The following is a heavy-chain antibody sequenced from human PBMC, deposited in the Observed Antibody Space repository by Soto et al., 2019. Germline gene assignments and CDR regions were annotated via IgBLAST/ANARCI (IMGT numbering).Heavy chain of an antibody. D-gene: IGHD2-21*01. CDR1: GFTFSSYA. J-gene: IGHJ6*02. CDR2: ISYDGSNK. CDR3: ARDDQHYGMDV. V-gene: IGHV3-30-3*01. Sequence: QVQLVESGGGVVQPGRSLRLSCAASGFTFSSYAMHWVRQAPGKGLEWVAVISYDGSNKYYADSVKGRFTISRDNSKNTRYLQMNSLRAEDTDVYYCARDDQHYGMDVWGQGTTVTVSS.